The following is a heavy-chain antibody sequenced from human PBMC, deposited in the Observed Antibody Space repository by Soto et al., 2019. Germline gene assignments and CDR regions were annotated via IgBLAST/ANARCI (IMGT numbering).Heavy chain of an antibody. J-gene: IGHJ4*02. V-gene: IGHV1-8*01. CDR1: GYTFTSYD. D-gene: IGHD4-17*01. CDR2: MNPNSGDT. CDR3: ARGSQWFAVTTD. Sequence: QVQLVQSGAEVKKPGASVKVSCKASGYTFTSYDINWVRQATGQGLEWMGWMNPNSGDTGYAQKFQGRVTMTRKTSMSTAYMELSSLRSEDTAVYYCARGSQWFAVTTDWGQGTLVAVSP.